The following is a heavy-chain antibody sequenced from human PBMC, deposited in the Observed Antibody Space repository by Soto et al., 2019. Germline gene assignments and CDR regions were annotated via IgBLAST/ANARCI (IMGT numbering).Heavy chain of an antibody. D-gene: IGHD2-8*02. V-gene: IGHV4-34*01. CDR2: INNSGST. J-gene: IGHJ4*02. CDR1: VGSFSGYY. Sequence: QVQLQQWGAGLLKPSETLSLTCAVYVGSFSGYYWTWIRQPPGTGLEWIGEINNSGSTNYNPSLKSRVTISVDTSKNQFSLKLTSVTAADTAVYYCARDKITGLFEYWGQGTLVTVSS. CDR3: ARDKITGLFEY.